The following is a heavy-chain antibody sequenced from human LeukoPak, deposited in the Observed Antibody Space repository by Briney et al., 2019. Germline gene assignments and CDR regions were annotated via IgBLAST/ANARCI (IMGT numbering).Heavy chain of an antibody. CDR2: ISSDSRSI. D-gene: IGHD3-10*01. CDR3: ARERVGNVRGISHDAFDV. V-gene: IGHV3-48*03. CDR1: GFTFSSYE. Sequence: GGSLRLSCAVSGFTFSSYEMHWIRQDPGKGLEWIANISSDSRSIQYVDSVKGRFTIHRDNAKKSLDLQMNSLRAEDTAVYYCARERVGNVRGISHDAFDVWGQGTRVTVAS. J-gene: IGHJ3*01.